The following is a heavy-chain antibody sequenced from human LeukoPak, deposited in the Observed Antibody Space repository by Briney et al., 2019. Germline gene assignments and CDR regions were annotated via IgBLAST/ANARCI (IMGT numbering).Heavy chain of an antibody. Sequence: GGSLRLSCAASGFAFSSYGMHWVRQAPGKGLEWVTFVRSDGSDRNYADSVKGRFSGFRDNSKNTVYLQMNSLRVEDTAVYYCAKDLDSSGWYGRLEYWGQGTLVTVS. D-gene: IGHD6-19*01. J-gene: IGHJ4*02. V-gene: IGHV3-30*02. CDR3: AKDLDSSGWYGRLEY. CDR1: GFAFSSYG. CDR2: VRSDGSDR.